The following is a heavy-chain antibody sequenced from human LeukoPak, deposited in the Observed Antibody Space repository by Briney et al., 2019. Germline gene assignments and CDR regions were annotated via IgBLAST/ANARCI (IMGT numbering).Heavy chain of an antibody. CDR3: ARVIGSLRYFDWLSTFDY. J-gene: IGHJ4*02. V-gene: IGHV1-18*01. CDR2: ISAYNGNT. CDR1: GYTFTSYG. D-gene: IGHD3-9*01. Sequence: ASVKVSCKASGYTFTSYGISWVRQAPGQGLEWMGWISAYNGNTNYAQKLQGRVTMTTDTSTSTAYMELRSLRSDDTAVYYCARVIGSLRYFDWLSTFDYWGQGTLVTVSS.